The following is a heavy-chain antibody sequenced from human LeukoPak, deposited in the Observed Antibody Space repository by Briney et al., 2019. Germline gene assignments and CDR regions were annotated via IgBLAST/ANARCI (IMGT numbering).Heavy chain of an antibody. V-gene: IGHV4-31*03. D-gene: IGHD2-15*01. J-gene: IGHJ4*02. CDR1: GGSISSGGYY. CDR2: IYYSGST. CDR3: ARGMGVVAATPVLDYFDY. Sequence: PSETLSLTCTVSGGSISSGGYYWSWIRQHPGKGLEWIGYIYYSGSTYYNPSLKSRVTISVDTSKNQFSLKLSSVTAADTAVYYCARGMGVVAATPVLDYFDYWGQGTLVTVSS.